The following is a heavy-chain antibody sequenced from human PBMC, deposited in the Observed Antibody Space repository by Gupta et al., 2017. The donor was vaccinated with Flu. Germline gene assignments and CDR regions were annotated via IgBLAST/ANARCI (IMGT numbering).Heavy chain of an antibody. CDR3: ARNRGWQQFDY. V-gene: IGHV3-7*01. CDR1: GFTFSSYW. CDR2: LGTDGHVK. J-gene: IGHJ4*02. D-gene: IGHD5-24*01. Sequence: EVQLVESGGGLVQPGGSLRLSCAASGFTFSSYWMDWVRQAPGKGLEWVANLGTDGHVKNYADSVKGRFTISRDNAKDSPFLQMNSLRDDDTAVYYCARNRGWQQFDYWGQGALVTVSS.